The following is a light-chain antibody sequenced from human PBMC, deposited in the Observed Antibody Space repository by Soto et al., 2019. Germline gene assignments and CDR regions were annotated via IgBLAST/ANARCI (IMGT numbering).Light chain of an antibody. CDR1: QSVSSSY. CDR2: AAS. Sequence: EIVLTQSPGTLSLSPGERATLSCRASQSVSSSYLAWYQQKPGQAPRLLIYAASSRATGIPDRFSGSGSGTDFTLTISRLEPEDFAVYYCHQYCSSPYTFGQGTKLEIK. V-gene: IGKV3-20*01. J-gene: IGKJ2*01. CDR3: HQYCSSPYT.